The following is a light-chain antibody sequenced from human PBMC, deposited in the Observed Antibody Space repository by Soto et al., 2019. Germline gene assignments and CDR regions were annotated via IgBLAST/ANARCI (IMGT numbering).Light chain of an antibody. J-gene: IGKJ3*01. CDR1: QSVSSSY. CDR3: HQYGSSPPFT. CDR2: GAS. V-gene: IGKV3-20*01. Sequence: EIVLTQSPGTLSLSPGERATLSCRASQSVSSSYLAWYQQKPGQAPRLLIYGASSRTTGIPDRFIGSGSGTEVTLTIIRLEPEDFAVYYCHQYGSSPPFTFGPGTKVDIK.